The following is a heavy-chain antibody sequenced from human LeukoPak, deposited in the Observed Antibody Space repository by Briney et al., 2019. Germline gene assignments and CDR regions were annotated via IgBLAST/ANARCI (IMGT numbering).Heavy chain of an antibody. Sequence: GGSLRLSCAASGFTFSNAWMIWVRQAPGKGLEWVGRIKSKTDGGTTDYAAPVKDRFTISRDDSENTLYLEMNSLIIEDTGVYYCTAAGIVGATGDYWGQGTLVTVSS. CDR1: GFTFSNAW. CDR3: TAAGIVGATGDY. CDR2: IKSKTDGGTT. J-gene: IGHJ4*02. V-gene: IGHV3-15*01. D-gene: IGHD1-26*01.